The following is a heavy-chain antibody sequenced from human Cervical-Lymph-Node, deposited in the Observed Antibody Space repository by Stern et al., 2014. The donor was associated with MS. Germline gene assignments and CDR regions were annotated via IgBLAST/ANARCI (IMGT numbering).Heavy chain of an antibody. CDR1: DGSLSAYY. CDR3: AIIGVWGIPLDY. CDR2: INHSGST. Sequence: QVQLQQWGAGLLKPSETLSLTCAVYDGSLSAYYWTWIRQPPGKGLEWVGEINHSGSTNYNPSLRSRVTISIDTSNNQFSLKLTSVTAADTAMYYCAIIGVWGIPLDYWGQGTLVTVSS. V-gene: IGHV4-34*01. D-gene: IGHD3-16*01. J-gene: IGHJ4*02.